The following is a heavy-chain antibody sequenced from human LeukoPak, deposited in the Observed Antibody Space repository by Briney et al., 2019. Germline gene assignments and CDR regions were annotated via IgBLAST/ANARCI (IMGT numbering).Heavy chain of an antibody. CDR1: GYTFTSNY. Sequence: ASVKVSCKAFGYTFTSNYMHWVRQAPGQGPEWMGVISPSGGSTTYAQKFQGRVTITADKSTSTAYMELSSLRSEDTAVYYCAMGVGAPEDLAVAADFDYWGQGTLVTVSS. D-gene: IGHD6-19*01. J-gene: IGHJ4*02. CDR3: AMGVGAPEDLAVAADFDY. CDR2: ISPSGGST. V-gene: IGHV1-46*01.